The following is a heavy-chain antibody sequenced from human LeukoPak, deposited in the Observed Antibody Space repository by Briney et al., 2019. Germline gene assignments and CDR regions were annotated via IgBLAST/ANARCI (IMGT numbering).Heavy chain of an antibody. CDR3: AALNDYPNWFDP. CDR2: IVVGSGNT. D-gene: IGHD4-11*01. CDR1: GFTFTSSA. V-gene: IGHV1-58*01. Sequence: GTSVKVSCKASGFTFTSSAVQWVRQARGQRLEWKGWIVVGSGNTNYAQKFQERVTITRDMSTSTAYMELSSLRSEDTAVYYCAALNDYPNWFDPWGQGTLVTVSS. J-gene: IGHJ5*02.